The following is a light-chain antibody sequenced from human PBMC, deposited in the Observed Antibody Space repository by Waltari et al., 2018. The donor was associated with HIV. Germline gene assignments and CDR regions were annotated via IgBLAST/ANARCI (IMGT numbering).Light chain of an antibody. Sequence: SYELTQPPSVSVSPGQTARITCSGDALAKKYAYWYQQESGQAPVLVIYEDTKRPSGIPDRFSGSSSGAMATLTISGAQLEDEGDYYCYSTDSSGYLFVFGTGTKVTVL. CDR2: EDT. CDR1: ALAKKY. CDR3: YSTDSSGYLFV. V-gene: IGLV3-10*01. J-gene: IGLJ1*01.